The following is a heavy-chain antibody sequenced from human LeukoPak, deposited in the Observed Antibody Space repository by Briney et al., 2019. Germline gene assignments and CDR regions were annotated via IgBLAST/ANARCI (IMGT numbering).Heavy chain of an antibody. Sequence: SETLSLTCAVYGGSFSGYYWSWIRQPPGKGLEWIGEINHSGSTNYNPPLKSRVTISVDTSKNQFSLKLSSVTAADTAVYYCARGIRVSWGYWGQGTLVTVSS. CDR1: GGSFSGYY. V-gene: IGHV4-34*01. CDR2: INHSGST. J-gene: IGHJ4*02. D-gene: IGHD3-16*01. CDR3: ARGIRVSWGY.